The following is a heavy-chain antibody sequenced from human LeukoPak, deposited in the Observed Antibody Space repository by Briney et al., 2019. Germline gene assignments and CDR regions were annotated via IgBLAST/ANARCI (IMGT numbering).Heavy chain of an antibody. D-gene: IGHD4-11*01. CDR1: GFTFSNVW. J-gene: IGHJ4*02. CDR3: TPSSRTVTPFDY. CDR2: IKSKTDGGTT. Sequence: PGGSLRLSCAASGFTFSNVWMSWVRQAPGKGLEWVGRIKSKTDGGTTDYAAPVKGRFTISRDDSKNTLYLQMNSLKTEDTAVYYCTPSSRTVTPFDYWGQGTLVTVSS. V-gene: IGHV3-15*01.